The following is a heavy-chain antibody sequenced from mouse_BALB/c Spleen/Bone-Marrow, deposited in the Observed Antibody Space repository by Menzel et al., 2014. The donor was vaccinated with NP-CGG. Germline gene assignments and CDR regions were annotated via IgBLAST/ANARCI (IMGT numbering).Heavy chain of an antibody. Sequence: EVQLQQSGGGLVQPGGSLKLSCAASGFDFSRYWMSWVRQAPGKGLEWIGEINPDSSTINYTPSLKDKFIISRDNAKNTLYLQMSKVRSEDTALYYCARRGGWFAYWGQGTLVTVSA. D-gene: IGHD1-1*02. CDR2: INPDSSTI. V-gene: IGHV4-1*02. CDR3: ARRGGWFAY. J-gene: IGHJ3*01. CDR1: GFDFSRYW.